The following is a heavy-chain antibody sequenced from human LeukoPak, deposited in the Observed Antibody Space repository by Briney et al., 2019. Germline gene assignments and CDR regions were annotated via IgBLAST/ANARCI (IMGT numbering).Heavy chain of an antibody. Sequence: ASVKVSCKASGGTFSSYTISWVRQAPGQGLEWMGRIIPIFGTANYAQKFQGRVTITTDESTSTAYMELSSLRSEDTAVYYCARARDGYAWFDPWGQGTLVTVSS. V-gene: IGHV1-69*05. CDR2: IIPIFGTA. CDR1: GGTFSSYT. J-gene: IGHJ5*02. D-gene: IGHD5-24*01. CDR3: ARARDGYAWFDP.